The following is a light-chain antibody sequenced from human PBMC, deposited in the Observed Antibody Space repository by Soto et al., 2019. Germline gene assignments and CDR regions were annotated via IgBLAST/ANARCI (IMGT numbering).Light chain of an antibody. V-gene: IGKV4-1*01. CDR1: QSVFYSSNNKNY. CDR2: WAS. Sequence: DIVMTPSPDSLAVSLGERATINCKSSQSVFYSSNNKNYLAWYQEKPGQPPKLLIYWASTRESGVPDRFSGSESGTDFTLTIISLQAEDVAVYYCQQYDSTPLTFGGGTKVEIK. CDR3: QQYDSTPLT. J-gene: IGKJ4*01.